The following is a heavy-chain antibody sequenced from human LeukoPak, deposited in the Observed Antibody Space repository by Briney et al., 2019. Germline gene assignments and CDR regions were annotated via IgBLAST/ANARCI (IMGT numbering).Heavy chain of an antibody. CDR3: ARVTYYYYYMDV. D-gene: IGHD2-21*02. V-gene: IGHV4-34*01. CDR2: INHSGST. CDR1: GGSFGGYY. Sequence: PSETLSLTCAVYGGSFGGYYWSWIRQPPGKGLEWIGEINHSGSTNYNPSLKSRVTISVDTSKNQFSLKLSSVTAADTAVYYCARVTYYYYYMDVWGKGTTVTVSS. J-gene: IGHJ6*03.